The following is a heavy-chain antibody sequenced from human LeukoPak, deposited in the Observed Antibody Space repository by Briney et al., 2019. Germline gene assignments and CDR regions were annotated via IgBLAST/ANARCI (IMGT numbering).Heavy chain of an antibody. J-gene: IGHJ4*02. Sequence: GGSLRLSCAASGFTSSSYSMNWVRQAPGKGLEWVSSISSSSSYIYYADSVKGRFTISRDNAKNSLYLQMNSLRAEDTAVYYCARGGAMVSPDYWGQGTLVTVSS. CDR2: ISSSSSYI. D-gene: IGHD5-18*01. CDR1: GFTSSSYS. CDR3: ARGGAMVSPDY. V-gene: IGHV3-21*01.